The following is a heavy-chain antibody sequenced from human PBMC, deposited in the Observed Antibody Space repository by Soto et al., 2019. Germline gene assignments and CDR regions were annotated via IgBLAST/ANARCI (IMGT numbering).Heavy chain of an antibody. J-gene: IGHJ6*02. CDR2: IIPIFRPA. CDR3: ALLDTAMVTDYYYYYGMDV. CDR1: GGTFSCYA. Sequence: GASVKVSCTASGGTFSCYAISWVRQAPGQGLEWMGGIIPIFRPAIYAQKFQGRVTITAEESTSTAYMELSSLRPEDTAVYYCALLDTAMVTDYYYYYGMDVWGQGTTVTVSS. D-gene: IGHD5-18*01. V-gene: IGHV1-69*13.